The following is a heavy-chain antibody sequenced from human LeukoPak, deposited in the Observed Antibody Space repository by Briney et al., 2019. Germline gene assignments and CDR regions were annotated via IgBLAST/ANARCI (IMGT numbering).Heavy chain of an antibody. CDR2: IYYSGST. CDR3: ARYFRDYYDSSGYHYYFDY. Sequence: SETLSLTCTVSGDSISDYYWSWIRQPPGEGLEWIGYIYYSGSTNYNPSLKSRVSISVDTSKSQFSLKLSSVTAADTAVYYCARYFRDYYDSSGYHYYFDYWGRGTLVTVSS. J-gene: IGHJ4*02. V-gene: IGHV4-59*08. D-gene: IGHD3-22*01. CDR1: GDSISDYY.